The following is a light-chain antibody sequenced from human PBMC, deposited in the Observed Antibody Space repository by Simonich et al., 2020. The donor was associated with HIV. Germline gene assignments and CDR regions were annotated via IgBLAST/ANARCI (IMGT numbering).Light chain of an antibody. Sequence: QSVLTQPPSVSGAPGQRVTISCPGSSTNIGAGYDAHWYQQLPGPAPKLLIYGNNNRPSGVPDRFSGSKSGTSASLAITGLQAEDEADYYCQSYDSSLSGSVFGGGTKLTVL. V-gene: IGLV1-40*01. CDR3: QSYDSSLSGSV. CDR1: STNIGAGYD. J-gene: IGLJ3*02. CDR2: GNN.